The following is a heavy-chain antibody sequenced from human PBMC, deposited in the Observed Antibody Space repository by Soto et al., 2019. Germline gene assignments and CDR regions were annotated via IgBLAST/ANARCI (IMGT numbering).Heavy chain of an antibody. Sequence: ASVKVSCTASGYTFTSYYMHWVRQAPGQGLEWMGIINPSGGSTSYAQKFQGRVTMTRDTSTSTVYMELSSLRSEDTAVYYCARKRFPTVTQATYGMDVWGQGTTVTVSS. V-gene: IGHV1-46*01. D-gene: IGHD4-4*01. J-gene: IGHJ6*02. CDR3: ARKRFPTVTQATYGMDV. CDR2: INPSGGST. CDR1: GYTFTSYY.